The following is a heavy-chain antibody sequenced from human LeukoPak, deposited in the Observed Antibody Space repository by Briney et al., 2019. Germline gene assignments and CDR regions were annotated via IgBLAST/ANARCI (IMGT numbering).Heavy chain of an antibody. CDR1: GFPFSSYG. V-gene: IGHV3-33*01. Sequence: GGSLRLSCAASGFPFSSYGMHWVRQAPGKGLEWVALIWYDGSNLYYADSVKGRFTISKDSSKNTLYLHMDSLRAEDTAVYYCARDKNYYGSGSPSLDAFDIWGQGTMVTVSS. J-gene: IGHJ3*02. CDR3: ARDKNYYGSGSPSLDAFDI. CDR2: IWYDGSNL. D-gene: IGHD3-10*01.